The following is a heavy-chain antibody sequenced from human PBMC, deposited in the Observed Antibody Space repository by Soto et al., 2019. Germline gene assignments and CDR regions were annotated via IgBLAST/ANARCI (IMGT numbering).Heavy chain of an antibody. CDR3: ARVRYNWNYGRYYYYYGMDV. CDR2: INHSGST. D-gene: IGHD1-7*01. CDR1: GGSFSGYY. Sequence: SETLSLTCAVYGGSFSGYYWSWIRQPPGKGLEWIGEINHSGSTNYNPSLKSRVTISVDTSKNQFSLKLSSVTAADTAVYYCARVRYNWNYGRYYYYYGMDVWGQGTTVTSP. J-gene: IGHJ6*02. V-gene: IGHV4-34*01.